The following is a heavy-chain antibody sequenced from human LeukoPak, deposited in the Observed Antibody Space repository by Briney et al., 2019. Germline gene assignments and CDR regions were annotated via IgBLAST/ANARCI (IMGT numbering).Heavy chain of an antibody. J-gene: IGHJ4*02. D-gene: IGHD3-10*01. CDR1: GFTFSSYE. CDR2: ISSSGSTI. V-gene: IGHV3-48*03. Sequence: GGSLRLSCAASGFTFSSYEMNWVRQAPGKGLEWVSYISSSGSTIYYADSVKGRFTISRDNAKNSLYLQMNSLRAEDTAVYYCAGDSHYYGSGKGFDYWGQGTLVTVSS. CDR3: AGDSHYYGSGKGFDY.